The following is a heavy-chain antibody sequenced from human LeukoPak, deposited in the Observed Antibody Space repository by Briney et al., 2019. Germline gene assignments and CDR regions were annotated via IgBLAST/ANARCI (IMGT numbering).Heavy chain of an antibody. J-gene: IGHJ4*02. D-gene: IGHD6-6*01. Sequence: PSETLSLTCTVSGGSISTYYWSWIRQPPGKGLEWLGYIFYTGSTNYNPSLKSRVTMSIDTSENQFSLKLSSVTAADTAVYYCTRTYSSSSIDYWGQGALVTVSS. CDR3: TRTYSSSSIDY. CDR1: GGSISTYY. V-gene: IGHV4-59*01. CDR2: IFYTGST.